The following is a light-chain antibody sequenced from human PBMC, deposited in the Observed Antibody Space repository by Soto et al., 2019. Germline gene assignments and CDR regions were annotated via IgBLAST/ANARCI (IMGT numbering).Light chain of an antibody. Sequence: QSVLTQPPSVSGAPGQRVTISCTGSSSNIGAGYDVHWYQQLPGTDPKLLIYGNSNRPSGVPDRFSGSKSGTSASLAITVLQAEDEADYYCQSYDSSLSGSVFGGGTKLTVL. CDR1: SSNIGAGYD. CDR2: GNS. J-gene: IGLJ3*02. V-gene: IGLV1-40*01. CDR3: QSYDSSLSGSV.